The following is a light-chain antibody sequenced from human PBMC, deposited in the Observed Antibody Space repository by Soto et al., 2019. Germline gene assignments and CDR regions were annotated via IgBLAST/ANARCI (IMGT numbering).Light chain of an antibody. J-gene: IGKJ4*01. CDR2: GTS. Sequence: EIVLSQSPGTLSLSPGERATLSCRASQSVSSDLAWYQQKPGQAPRLLIFGTSTRATGVPVRFSGSGSGTEFTLTISSLQSEDFGVYYCQHYNNWPLTFGGGTKVDI. V-gene: IGKV3-15*01. CDR3: QHYNNWPLT. CDR1: QSVSSD.